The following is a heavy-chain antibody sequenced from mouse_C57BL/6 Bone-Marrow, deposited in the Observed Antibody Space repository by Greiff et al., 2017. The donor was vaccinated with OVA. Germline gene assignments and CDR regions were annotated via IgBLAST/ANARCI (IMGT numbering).Heavy chain of an antibody. J-gene: IGHJ1*03. CDR2: IYPGSGST. CDR1: GYTFTSYW. Sequence: QVQLQQPGAELVKPGASVKMSCKASGYTFTSYWITWVKQRPGQGLEWIGDIYPGSGSTNYNEKFKSKATLTVDTSSSTAYMQLSSLTSEDSAVYYCARGYYGSFFYWYFDVWGTGTTVTVSS. CDR3: ARGYYGSFFYWYFDV. V-gene: IGHV1-55*01. D-gene: IGHD1-1*01.